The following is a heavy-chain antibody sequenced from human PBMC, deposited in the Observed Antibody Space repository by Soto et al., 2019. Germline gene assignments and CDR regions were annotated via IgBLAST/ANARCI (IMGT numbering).Heavy chain of an antibody. CDR2: IFYSGST. V-gene: IGHV4-39*01. CDR1: ADSITNSNTY. CDR3: ARLGDCGGDCYTYEFAFDI. J-gene: IGHJ3*02. Sequence: QLQLQESGPGLVKPSETLSLTCIVSADSITNSNTYWGWIRQPPGVGLQWIGSIFYSGSTYYNPSLESRVTISIDPSNNQFSLKLSSVTAADTAMYFCARLGDCGGDCYTYEFAFDIWGHGTMVTVSS. D-gene: IGHD2-21*02.